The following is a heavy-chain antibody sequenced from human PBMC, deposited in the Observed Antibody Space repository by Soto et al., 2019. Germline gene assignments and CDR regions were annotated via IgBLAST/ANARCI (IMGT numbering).Heavy chain of an antibody. D-gene: IGHD6-6*01. Sequence: GASVKVSCKASGYTFTGYYMHWVRQAPGQGLEWMGWINPNSGGTNYAQKFQGWVTMTRDTSISTAYMELSRLRSDDTAVYYCARVGGRGGSSSEASRFYGRDVGGKGTTVPVSS. CDR1: GYTFTGYY. J-gene: IGHJ6*04. V-gene: IGHV1-2*04. CDR3: ARVGGRGGSSSEASRFYGRDV. CDR2: INPNSGGT.